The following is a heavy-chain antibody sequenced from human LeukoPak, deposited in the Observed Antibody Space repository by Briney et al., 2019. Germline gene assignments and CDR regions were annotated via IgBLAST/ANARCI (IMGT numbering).Heavy chain of an antibody. CDR2: IKQDGSEK. CDR1: GFTFSSYW. V-gene: IGHV3-7*03. J-gene: IGHJ4*02. CDR3: ARASYSSGWYVSSYYFDY. Sequence: GGSLRLSCAASGFTFSSYWMSWVRQAPGKGLEGVANIKQDGSEKYYVDSVKGRFTISRDNDKNSLYLQMNSLRAEDTAVYYCARASYSSGWYVSSYYFDYWGQGTLVTVSS. D-gene: IGHD6-19*01.